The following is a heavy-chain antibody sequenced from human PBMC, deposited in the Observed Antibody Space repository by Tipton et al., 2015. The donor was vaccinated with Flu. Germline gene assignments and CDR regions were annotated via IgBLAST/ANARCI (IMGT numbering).Heavy chain of an antibody. CDR3: ARVVTSSYYDTSGYSDY. Sequence: TLSLTCTVSGGSPRSGSYYWSWIRQPAGKGLEWIGRIHTTGSTNYNPSLKSRVTISVDTSKNQFSLKLSSVTAADTAVYYCARVVTSSYYDTSGYSDYWGQGTQVSVSS. D-gene: IGHD3-22*01. V-gene: IGHV4-61*02. J-gene: IGHJ4*02. CDR2: IHTTGST. CDR1: GGSPRSGSYY.